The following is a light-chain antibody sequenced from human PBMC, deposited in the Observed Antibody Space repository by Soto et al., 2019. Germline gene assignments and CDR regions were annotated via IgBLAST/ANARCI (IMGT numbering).Light chain of an antibody. CDR2: STS. CDR1: QSFHSNF. CDR3: HQSGISPLT. V-gene: IGKV3-20*01. Sequence: VLTQFPGTLSLSPGERATLSCRASQSFHSNFLVWYQHKPGQAPRLLISSTSRRATGIPDRFSGGGSGTDFTLTISRLDPEDFAVYYCHQSGISPLTFGPGTRVDVK. J-gene: IGKJ3*01.